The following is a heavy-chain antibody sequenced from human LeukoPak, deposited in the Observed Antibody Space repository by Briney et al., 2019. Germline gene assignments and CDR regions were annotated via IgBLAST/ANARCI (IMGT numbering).Heavy chain of an antibody. J-gene: IGHJ3*02. CDR2: IFPGDSDT. Sequence: GESLRISCKASGNSITTYWIGWVRQKPGKGLEWMGLIFPGDSDTKYSPSFEGHVTISADKSISTAYLQWSSLKASDTAMYYCATYFAGAETFDIWGQGTMVTVSS. CDR3: ATYFAGAETFDI. D-gene: IGHD3-16*01. V-gene: IGHV5-51*01. CDR1: GNSITTYW.